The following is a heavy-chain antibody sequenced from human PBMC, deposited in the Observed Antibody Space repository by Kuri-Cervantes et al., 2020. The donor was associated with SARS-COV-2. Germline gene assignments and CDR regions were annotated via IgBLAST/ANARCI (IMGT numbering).Heavy chain of an antibody. Sequence: SETLSLTCTVSGGSISSSSYYWGWIRQPPGKGLEWIGSIYYSESTYYNPSLKSRVTISVDTSKNQFSLKLSSVTAADTAVYYCARQDRYCSSTSCYTFDYWGQGTLVTVSS. CDR1: GGSISSSSYY. D-gene: IGHD2-2*02. J-gene: IGHJ4*02. CDR2: IYYSEST. CDR3: ARQDRYCSSTSCYTFDY. V-gene: IGHV4-39*01.